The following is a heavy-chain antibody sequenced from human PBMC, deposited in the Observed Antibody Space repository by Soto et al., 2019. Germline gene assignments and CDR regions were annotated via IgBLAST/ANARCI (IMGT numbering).Heavy chain of an antibody. J-gene: IGHJ6*02. CDR3: AREPYDFWSGYYSPEYYYYGMDV. V-gene: IGHV4-30-4*01. Sequence: LSLTCTVSGGSISSGDYYWSWIRQPPGKGLEWIGYIYYSGSTYYNPSLKSRVTISVDTSKNQFSLKLSSVTAADTAVYYCAREPYDFWSGYYSPEYYYYGMDVWGQGTTVTVSS. D-gene: IGHD3-3*01. CDR1: GGSISSGDYY. CDR2: IYYSGST.